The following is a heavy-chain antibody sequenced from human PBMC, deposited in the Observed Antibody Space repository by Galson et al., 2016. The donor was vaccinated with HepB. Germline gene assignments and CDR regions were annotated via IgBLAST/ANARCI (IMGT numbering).Heavy chain of an antibody. D-gene: IGHD1-26*01. Sequence: SETLSLTCAVSGGSISSNNWWSWVRQPPGKGLEWIGEIYHSGSTNYNPSLKSLVTISVDKSKNQFSLKLRSVTAADTAVYYCARDWASGDGFDYWGQGTLVTVSS. CDR2: IYHSGST. CDR1: GGSISSNNW. CDR3: ARDWASGDGFDY. J-gene: IGHJ4*02. V-gene: IGHV4-4*02.